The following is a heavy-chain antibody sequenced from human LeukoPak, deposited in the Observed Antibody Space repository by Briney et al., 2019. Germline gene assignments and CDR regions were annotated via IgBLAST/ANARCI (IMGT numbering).Heavy chain of an antibody. D-gene: IGHD3-22*01. CDR3: ASNDPYYYDSSGYYLAAFDI. CDR1: GGSISSGDYY. Sequence: SETLSLTCTVSGGSISSGDYYWSWIRQPPGKGLEWIGYIYYSGSTYYNPSLKSRVTISVDTSKNQFSLKLSSVTAADTAVYYCASNDPYYYDSSGYYLAAFDIWGQGTMVTVSS. J-gene: IGHJ3*02. V-gene: IGHV4-30-4*01. CDR2: IYYSGST.